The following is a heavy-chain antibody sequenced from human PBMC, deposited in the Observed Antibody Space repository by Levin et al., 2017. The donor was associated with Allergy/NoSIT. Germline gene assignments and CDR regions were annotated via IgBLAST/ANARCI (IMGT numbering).Heavy chain of an antibody. J-gene: IGHJ4*02. V-gene: IGHV5-51*01. D-gene: IGHD6-13*01. CDR3: ARRSSSNWDYYFDF. CDR2: IHPGKSDT. Sequence: AGESLKISCKGSGYSFSSNWIGWARQMPGKGLEWMGIIHPGKSDTRYSPSFQGQVTISADKSASTAYLQWRSLKASDTAMYYCARRSSSNWDYYFDFWGQGTLVTVSS. CDR1: GYSFSSNW.